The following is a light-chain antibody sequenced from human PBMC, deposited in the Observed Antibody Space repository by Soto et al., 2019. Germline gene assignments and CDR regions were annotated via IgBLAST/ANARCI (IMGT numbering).Light chain of an antibody. J-gene: IGKJ2*01. CDR2: GAS. Sequence: IVLTQSPGTLSLSPGERATLSCRASQSLSTSSLAWYQQRPGQAPRLLIYGASSRATGIPARFSGSGSGTDFTLTISSLEPADFAVYYCQQRSNWPPLYSFGQGTKLEIK. V-gene: IGKV3D-20*02. CDR1: QSLSTSS. CDR3: QQRSNWPPLYS.